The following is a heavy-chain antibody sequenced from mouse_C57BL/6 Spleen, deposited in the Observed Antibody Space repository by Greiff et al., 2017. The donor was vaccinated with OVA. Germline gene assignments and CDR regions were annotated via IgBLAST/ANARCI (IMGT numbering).Heavy chain of an antibody. CDR3: ARPDYDCDDGYAMDY. Sequence: EVKLVESGGGLVKPGGSLKLSCAASGFTFSDYGMHWVRQAPEKGLEWVAYISSGSSTIYYADTVKGRFTISRDNAKNTLFLQMTSLSSEDTAMYYCARPDYDCDDGYAMDYWGQGTSVTVSS. CDR2: ISSGSSTI. D-gene: IGHD2-4*01. J-gene: IGHJ4*01. CDR1: GFTFSDYG. V-gene: IGHV5-17*01.